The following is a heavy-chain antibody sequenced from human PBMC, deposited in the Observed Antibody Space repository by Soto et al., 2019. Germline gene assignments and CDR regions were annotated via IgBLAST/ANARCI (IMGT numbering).Heavy chain of an antibody. J-gene: IGHJ4*02. CDR3: GRDPSGLDY. CDR1: GYTFASHY. V-gene: IGHV1-46*01. CDR2: INPNGGNT. Sequence: QVQLVQSGAEVKKPGASVKVSCQASGYTFASHYIHWVRQAPGQGLEWMGVINPNGGNTRYAQRFQDRLTLTTDTPTNTVYLDLSSLSSDDTAVHYCGRDPSGLDYWGQGTLVTVSS.